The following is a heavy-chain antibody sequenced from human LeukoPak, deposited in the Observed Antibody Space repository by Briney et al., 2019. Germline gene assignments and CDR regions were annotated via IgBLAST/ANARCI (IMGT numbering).Heavy chain of an antibody. CDR2: ISWNSGSI. CDR3: AKGPSLDYGDSEGEFDY. Sequence: GGFLRLSCAASGFTFDDYAMHWVRQAPGKGLEWVSGISWNSGSIGYADSVKGRFTISRDNAKNSLYLQMNSLRAEDTALYYCAKGPSLDYGDSEGEFDYWGQGTLVTVSS. CDR1: GFTFDDYA. V-gene: IGHV3-9*01. D-gene: IGHD4-17*01. J-gene: IGHJ4*02.